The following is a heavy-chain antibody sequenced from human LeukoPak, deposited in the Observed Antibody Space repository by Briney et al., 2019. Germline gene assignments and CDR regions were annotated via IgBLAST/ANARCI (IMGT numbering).Heavy chain of an antibody. D-gene: IGHD1-26*01. CDR1: GDSISSGNYY. J-gene: IGHJ5*02. CDR3: ARRVSYRNCFDP. Sequence: PSVTRSLTCTVSGDSISSGNYYWGWIRQPPGKGLEWIGSIYYSGSTYYNPSLKSRVTISVDTSKNQFSLKLSSVTAADTAVYYCARRVSYRNCFDPWGQGTLVTVSS. V-gene: IGHV4-39*01. CDR2: IYYSGST.